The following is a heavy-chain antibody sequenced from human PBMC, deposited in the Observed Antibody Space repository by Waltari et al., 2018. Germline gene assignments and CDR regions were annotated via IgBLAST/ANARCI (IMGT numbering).Heavy chain of an antibody. CDR3: ASVTMIVVASPPRAFDI. CDR2: IDHSGGT. V-gene: IGHV4-38-2*01. Sequence: QVQLQESGPGLVKPSETLSLTCAVSCYSISSGYYWGWVRQPPGKGLEWIGGIDHSGGTYYNPTFKRRVTISVDTSKNQFSLKLSSGTAADTAGYYCASVTMIVVASPPRAFDIWGQGTMVTVSA. J-gene: IGHJ3*02. CDR1: CYSISSGYY. D-gene: IGHD3-22*01.